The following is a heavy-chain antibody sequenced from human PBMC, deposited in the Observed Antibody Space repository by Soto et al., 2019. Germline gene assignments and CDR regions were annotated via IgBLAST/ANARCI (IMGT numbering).Heavy chain of an antibody. CDR2: IIPMFGTP. Sequence: QVQLIQSGAAVKKPGSSVKVSCHTSGDAFSSYAMSWVRQGRGQGLEWMGGIIPMFGTPIYTEKFQGRVTITADETTRAVYMELRSLTSDDSAVYYCARSYSVTTSSYYGMDVWGQGTTIIVS. J-gene: IGHJ6*02. CDR1: GDAFSSYA. CDR3: ARSYSVTTSSYYGMDV. V-gene: IGHV1-69*01. D-gene: IGHD4-17*01.